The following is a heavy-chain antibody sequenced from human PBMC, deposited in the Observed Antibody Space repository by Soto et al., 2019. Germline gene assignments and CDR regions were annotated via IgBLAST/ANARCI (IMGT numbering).Heavy chain of an antibody. J-gene: IGHJ5*02. V-gene: IGHV1-18*04. D-gene: IGHD2-2*01. CDR2: ISAYNGNT. CDR1: GYTFTSYG. CDR3: ARALSVPAAATGNWFDP. Sequence: GASVKVSCKASGYTFTSYGISWVRQAPGQGLEWMGWISAYNGNTNYVQKLQGRVTMTTDTSTSTAYMELRSLRSDDTAVYYCARALSVPAAATGNWFDPWGQGTLVTVSS.